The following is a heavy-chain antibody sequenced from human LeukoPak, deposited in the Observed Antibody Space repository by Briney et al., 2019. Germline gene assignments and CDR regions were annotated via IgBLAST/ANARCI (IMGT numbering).Heavy chain of an antibody. CDR1: GGTFSSYA. D-gene: IGHD3-22*01. CDR3: ASERRRDYDSSRFGFDI. Sequence: SVKVSCKASGGTFSSYAISWVRQAPGQGLEWMGGIIPIFGTANYAQKFQGRVTITADESTSTAYMELSSLRSEDTAVYYCASERRRDYDSSRFGFDIWGQGTMVTVSS. V-gene: IGHV1-69*13. CDR2: IIPIFGTA. J-gene: IGHJ3*02.